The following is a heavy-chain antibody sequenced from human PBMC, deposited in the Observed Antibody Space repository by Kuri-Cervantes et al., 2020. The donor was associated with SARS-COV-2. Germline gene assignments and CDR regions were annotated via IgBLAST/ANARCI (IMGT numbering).Heavy chain of an antibody. D-gene: IGHD3-16*01. Sequence: SETLSLTCTVSGGSISSYYWSWVRQPPGKGLEWIGYIYYSGSTNYNPSLKSRVTIPVDTSKNQFSLKLSSVTAADTAVYYCARDLGIWRASDIWGQGTMVTVSS. J-gene: IGHJ3*02. CDR3: ARDLGIWRASDI. CDR2: IYYSGST. CDR1: GGSISSYY. V-gene: IGHV4-59*01.